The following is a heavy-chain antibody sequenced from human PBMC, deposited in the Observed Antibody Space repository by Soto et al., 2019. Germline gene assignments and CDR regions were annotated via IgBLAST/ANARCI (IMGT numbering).Heavy chain of an antibody. V-gene: IGHV4-59*08. CDR3: ASGSGWLTDY. CDR2: FSSSGAT. J-gene: IGHJ4*02. CDR1: GVSTSNFF. Sequence: QVQLHEPGPGLVKPSETLSLSCTVAGVSTSNFFWNWFRQPPGKGLEWIGLFSSSGATNYNPSLESRVTVSLDTSKNQCSLHMKSVTAADTAVYYCASGSGWLTDYWGQGSQVTVSS. D-gene: IGHD6-19*01.